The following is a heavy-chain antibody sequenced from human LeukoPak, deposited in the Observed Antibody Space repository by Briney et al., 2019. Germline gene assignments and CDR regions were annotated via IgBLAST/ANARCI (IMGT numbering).Heavy chain of an antibody. Sequence: SETLSLTCTVSGGSISSSSYYWGWIRQPPGKGLEWIGSIYYSGSTYYNPSLKSRVTISVDTSKNQFSLKLSSVTAADTAVYYCATDGGGYYPFDYWGQGTLVTASS. CDR2: IYYSGST. J-gene: IGHJ4*02. D-gene: IGHD3-22*01. CDR3: ATDGGGYYPFDY. V-gene: IGHV4-39*07. CDR1: GGSISSSSYY.